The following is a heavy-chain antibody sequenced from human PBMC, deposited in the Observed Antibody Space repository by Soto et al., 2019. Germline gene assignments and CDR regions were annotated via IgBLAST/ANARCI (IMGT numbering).Heavy chain of an antibody. CDR3: AADPDYYYVWGSYPQGAFDI. V-gene: IGHV1-58*02. D-gene: IGHD3-16*02. CDR2: IVVGSGNT. CDR1: GFTFTSSA. J-gene: IGHJ3*02. Sequence: SVKVSCKASGFTFTSSAMQWVRQARGQRLEWIGWIVVGSGNTNYAQKFQERVTITRDMSTSTAYMELSSLRSEDTAVYYCAADPDYYYVWGSYPQGAFDIWGQGTMVTVSS.